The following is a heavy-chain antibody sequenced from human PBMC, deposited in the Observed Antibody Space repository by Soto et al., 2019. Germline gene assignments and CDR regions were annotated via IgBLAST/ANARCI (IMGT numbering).Heavy chain of an antibody. D-gene: IGHD3-3*01. J-gene: IGHJ4*02. Sequence: EVQLVESGGALVQPGGSLRLSCAASGFMFSNFWMSWVRQAPGKGLEWVANIKQDGSEKSYLASVKGRFTISRDNAKNSLCLQMNSLRGGDTAMYYCASSNSYYNFLRGYYTVDYWGQGTLVTVSS. CDR1: GFMFSNFW. CDR3: ASSNSYYNFLRGYYTVDY. CDR2: IKQDGSEK. V-gene: IGHV3-7*05.